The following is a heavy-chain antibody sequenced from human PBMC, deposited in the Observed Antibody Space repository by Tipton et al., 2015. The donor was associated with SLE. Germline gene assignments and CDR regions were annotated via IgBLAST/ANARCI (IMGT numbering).Heavy chain of an antibody. D-gene: IGHD2/OR15-2a*01. CDR2: MYSGGST. CDR1: GFSISDNY. J-gene: IGHJ4*02. CDR3: ARGKYYFDY. V-gene: IGHV3-53*01. Sequence: SLRLSCAASGFSISDNYMSWVRQAPGKGLEWVSVMYSGGSTKYRDSVQGRFSMSRDNAKNSLYLQMNSLRAEDTAVYYCARGKYYFDYWGQGALVTVSS.